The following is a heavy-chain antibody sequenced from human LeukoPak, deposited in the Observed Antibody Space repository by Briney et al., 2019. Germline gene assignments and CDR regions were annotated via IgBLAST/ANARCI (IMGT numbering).Heavy chain of an antibody. CDR1: GPSIKSYY. J-gene: IGHJ4*02. D-gene: IGHD4-17*01. CDR2: VYYTGST. Sequence: PSETLSLTCTVSGPSIKSYYWSWVRQPPGKGLEWIGYVYYTGSTNYNPSLKSRVTLSVDTSRNQVSLNLRSVTAADTAVYYCARQGLWRTVTTLFDYWGQGTLVTVSS. V-gene: IGHV4-59*08. CDR3: ARQGLWRTVTTLFDY.